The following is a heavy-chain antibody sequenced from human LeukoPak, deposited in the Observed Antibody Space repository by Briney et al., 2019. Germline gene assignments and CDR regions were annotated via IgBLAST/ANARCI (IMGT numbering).Heavy chain of an antibody. J-gene: IGHJ4*02. CDR2: ISSSGSTI. CDR3: ARELTFGGVIVPNY. CDR1: GFTFSSYE. V-gene: IGHV3-48*03. Sequence: GGSLRLSCAASGFTFSSYEMNWVRQAPGKGLEWVSYISSSGSTIYYADSVKGRFTISRDNAKNSLYLQMNSLRAEDTAVYYCARELTFGGVIVPNYWGQGTLVTVSS. D-gene: IGHD3-16*02.